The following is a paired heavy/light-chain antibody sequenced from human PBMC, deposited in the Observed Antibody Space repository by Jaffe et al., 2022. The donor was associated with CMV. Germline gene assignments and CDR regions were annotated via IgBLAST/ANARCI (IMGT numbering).Heavy chain of an antibody. V-gene: IGHV4-4*07. CDR1: GGSISSYY. J-gene: IGHJ5*02. D-gene: IGHD3-22*01. CDR2: IYTSGST. Sequence: QVQLQESGPGLVKPSETLSLTCTVSGGSISSYYWSWIRQPAGKGLEWIGRIYTSGSTNYNPSLKSRVTMSVDTSKNQFSLKLSSVTAADTAVYYCAGSQDYDSSGYYYLLGQGTLVTVSS. CDR3: AGSQDYDSSGYYYL.
Light chain of an antibody. CDR1: QGISSY. CDR3: QQYYSYPQT. CDR2: AAS. J-gene: IGKJ1*01. Sequence: AIRITQSPSSLSASTGDRVTITCRASQGISSYLAWYQQKPGKAPKLLIYAASTLQSGVPSRFSGSGSGTDFTLTISCLQSEDFATYYCQQYYSYPQTFGQGTKVEIK. V-gene: IGKV1-8*01.